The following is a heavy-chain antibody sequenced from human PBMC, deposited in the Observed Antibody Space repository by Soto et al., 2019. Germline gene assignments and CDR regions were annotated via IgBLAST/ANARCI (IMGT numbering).Heavy chain of an antibody. V-gene: IGHV3-21*01. J-gene: IGHJ4*02. CDR3: ARVSYGGNADYDY. CDR1: GFTFSSYS. CDR2: ISSSSSYI. Sequence: GGSLRLSCAASGFTFSSYSMNWVRQAPGKGLEWVSSISSSSSYIYYADSVKGRFTISRDNAKNSLYLQMNSLRAEDTAVYYCARVSYGGNADYDYRGQGTLVTVSS. D-gene: IGHD4-17*01.